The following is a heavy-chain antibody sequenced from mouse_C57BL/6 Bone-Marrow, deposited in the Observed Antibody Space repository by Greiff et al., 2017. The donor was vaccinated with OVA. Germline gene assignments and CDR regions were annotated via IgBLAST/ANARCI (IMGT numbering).Heavy chain of an antibody. Sequence: QVQLQQPGAELVRPGTSVKLSCKASGYTFTSYWMHWVKQRPGQGLEWIGVIDPSDSYTNYNQKFKGKATLTVDTSYSTAYMQLRSLTSEDSAVYYFASWYYCIGYAFDYWGQGTTLTVSS. CDR1: GYTFTSYW. CDR2: IDPSDSYT. V-gene: IGHV1-59*01. CDR3: ASWYYCIGYAFDY. D-gene: IGHD1-1*01. J-gene: IGHJ2*01.